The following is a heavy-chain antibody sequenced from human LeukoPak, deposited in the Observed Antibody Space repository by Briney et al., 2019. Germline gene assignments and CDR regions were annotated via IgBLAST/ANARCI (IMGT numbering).Heavy chain of an antibody. J-gene: IGHJ4*02. CDR1: GFTFTSSA. CDR2: ISFDASVK. Sequence: GRSLRLSCAASGFTFTSSAMHWVRQAPGRGLEWVAVISFDASVKYYADSVKGRFTLSRDNSKNTLYLQMSSLKGEDTAMYYCARGDEAKGSYSPFDYWGQGTLVTVSS. V-gene: IGHV3-30*04. CDR3: ARGDEAKGSYSPFDY. D-gene: IGHD1-26*01.